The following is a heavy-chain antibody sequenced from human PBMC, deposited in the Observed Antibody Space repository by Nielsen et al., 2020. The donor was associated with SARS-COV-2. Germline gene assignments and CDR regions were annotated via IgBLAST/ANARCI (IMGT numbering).Heavy chain of an antibody. D-gene: IGHD3-10*01. CDR3: ARVPKGSRAFDI. V-gene: IGHV3-21*01. J-gene: IGHJ3*02. CDR1: GFTFSSYS. Sequence: GESLKISCAASGFTFSSYSMNWVRQAPGKGLEWVSSISSSSSYIYYADSVKGRFTISRDNAKNSLYLQMNSLRAEDTAVYYCARVPKGSRAFDIWGQGTMVTVSS. CDR2: ISSSSSYI.